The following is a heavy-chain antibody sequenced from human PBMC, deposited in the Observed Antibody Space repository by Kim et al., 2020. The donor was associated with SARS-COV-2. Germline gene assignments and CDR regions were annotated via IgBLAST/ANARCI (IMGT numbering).Heavy chain of an antibody. CDR1: GGSISSSSYY. Sequence: SETLSLTCTVSGGSISSSSYYWGWIRQPPGKGLEWIGSIYYSGSTYYNPSLKSRVTISVDTSKNQFSLKLSSVTAADTAVYYCARRSRGGWFDPWGQGTLVTVSS. CDR3: ARRSRGGWFDP. CDR2: IYYSGST. V-gene: IGHV4-39*01. D-gene: IGHD6-13*01. J-gene: IGHJ5*02.